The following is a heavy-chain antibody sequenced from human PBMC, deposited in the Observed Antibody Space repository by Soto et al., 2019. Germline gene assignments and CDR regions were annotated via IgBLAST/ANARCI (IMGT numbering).Heavy chain of an antibody. D-gene: IGHD3-3*02. V-gene: IGHV4-39*01. CDR2: IYYCGST. CDR1: GGSISSSSYY. CDR3: ASPKIAFYNWFDP. Sequence: PSETLSLTCTVSGGSISSSSYYWGWIRQPPGKGLEWIGSIYYCGSTYYNPSLKIRVTISVDTSKNQFSLKLSSVTAADTAVYYCASPKIAFYNWFDPWGQGTLVTVSS. J-gene: IGHJ5*02.